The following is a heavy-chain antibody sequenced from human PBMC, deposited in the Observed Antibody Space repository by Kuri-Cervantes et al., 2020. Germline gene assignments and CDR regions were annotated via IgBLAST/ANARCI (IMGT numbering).Heavy chain of an antibody. CDR2: IYYSGST. CDR1: GGSISSSGYY. J-gene: IGHJ6*03. V-gene: IGHV4-39*01. CDR3: AGIWFGPSYYMDV. Sequence: ESLKISCTVSGGSISSSGYYWGWIRQPPGKGLEWIGNIYYSGSTYHNPSLKSRITISVDTSKNQFSLKLSSVTAADTAVYYCAGIWFGPSYYMDVWGKGTTVTVSS. D-gene: IGHD3-10*01.